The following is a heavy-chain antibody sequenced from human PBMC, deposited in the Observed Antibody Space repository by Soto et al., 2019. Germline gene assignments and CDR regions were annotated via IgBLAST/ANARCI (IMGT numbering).Heavy chain of an antibody. CDR2: IYYSGIT. CDR3: ARSVTP. J-gene: IGHJ5*02. CDR1: GSSISRYY. Sequence: SETLSLTCTISGSSISRYYWSWIRQPPGKGLEWIGYIYYSGITDYYPSLNSRVTISVDTSKNHFSLKLSYVTAADTAVYYCARSVTPLGQGTLVTVS. D-gene: IGHD3-10*01. V-gene: IGHV4-59*12.